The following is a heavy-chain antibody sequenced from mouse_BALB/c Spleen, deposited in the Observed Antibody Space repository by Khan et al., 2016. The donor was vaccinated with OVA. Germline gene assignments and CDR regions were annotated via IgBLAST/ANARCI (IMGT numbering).Heavy chain of an antibody. CDR1: GYRFTSYI. D-gene: IGHD2-14*01. CDR2: INPYNGAT. V-gene: IGHV1S136*01. J-gene: IGHJ2*01. Sequence: VQLKESGPELVKPGTSVKMSCKASGYRFTSYIIHWVKQRPGQGLEWIGYINPYNGATKYNEKFKGKATLTSDKSSNTAYMELSSLTSEDSAVYYCARGYWQSYYFDYWGQGTTLTVSS. CDR3: ARGYWQSYYFDY.